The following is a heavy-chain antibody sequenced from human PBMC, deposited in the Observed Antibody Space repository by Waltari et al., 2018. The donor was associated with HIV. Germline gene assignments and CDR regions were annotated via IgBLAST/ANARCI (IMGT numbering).Heavy chain of an antibody. CDR3: ARDRGFPRHYYGSGSSGWFDP. Sequence: QLQLQESGPGLVKPSETLSLTCTVSGGSISSSSYYWGWIRQPPGKGLEWIGSIYYSGSTYYNPSLKSRVTISVDTSKNQFSLKLSSVTAADTAVYYCARDRGFPRHYYGSGSSGWFDPWGQGTLVTVSS. V-gene: IGHV4-39*07. CDR1: GGSISSSSYY. J-gene: IGHJ5*02. CDR2: IYYSGST. D-gene: IGHD3-10*01.